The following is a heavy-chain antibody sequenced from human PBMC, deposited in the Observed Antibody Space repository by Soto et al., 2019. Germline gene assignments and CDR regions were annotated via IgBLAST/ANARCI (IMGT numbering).Heavy chain of an antibody. CDR2: ISGSGGGV. CDR3: AKETQWLVQWKDY. D-gene: IGHD6-19*01. Sequence: GGSLRLSCAASGFTFSTYAMSWVRQAPGKGLEWVSTISGSGGGVYYADSVKGRFTISRDNSKNTLYLQMNSLRAEDTAVHYCAKETQWLVQWKDYWGQGTLVTVSS. CDR1: GFTFSTYA. J-gene: IGHJ4*02. V-gene: IGHV3-23*01.